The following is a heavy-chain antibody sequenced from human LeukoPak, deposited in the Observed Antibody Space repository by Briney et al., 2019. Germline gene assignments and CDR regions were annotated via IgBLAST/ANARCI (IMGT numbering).Heavy chain of an antibody. Sequence: ASVKVSCKASGYTFTSYAMHWVRQAPGQRLEWMGWINAGNGNTKYSQKFQGRVTITRDTSASTACMELSSLRSEDTAVYYCARAADFWSLLTPLDYWGQGTLVTVSS. D-gene: IGHD3-3*01. V-gene: IGHV1-3*01. CDR1: GYTFTSYA. J-gene: IGHJ4*02. CDR2: INAGNGNT. CDR3: ARAADFWSLLTPLDY.